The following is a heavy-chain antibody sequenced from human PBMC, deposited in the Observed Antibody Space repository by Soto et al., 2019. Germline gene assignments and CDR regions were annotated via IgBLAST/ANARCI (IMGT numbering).Heavy chain of an antibody. CDR1: GYTFTSYG. V-gene: IGHV1-18*04. Sequence: ASVKVSCKASGYTFTSYGISWVRQAPGQGLEWMGWVSAYNGNTNYAQKLQGRVTMTTDTSTSTAYMELRSLRSDDTAVYYCARDPGDYGDYDAAFDIWGQGTIVTVSS. J-gene: IGHJ3*02. CDR2: VSAYNGNT. CDR3: ARDPGDYGDYDAAFDI. D-gene: IGHD4-17*01.